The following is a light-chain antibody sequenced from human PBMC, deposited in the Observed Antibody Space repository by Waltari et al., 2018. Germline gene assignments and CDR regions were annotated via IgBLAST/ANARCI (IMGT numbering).Light chain of an antibody. CDR1: RHIGGS. V-gene: IGKV3-15*01. CDR3: QQYNDWPPYT. J-gene: IGKJ2*01. Sequence: SAGESVTLSCRASRHIGGSLAWYQQKAGQSPRLLFYHASTRATGVADRFSAAGSGTDFTLTISSLRSEDSAVYYCQQYNDWPPYTFGQGTKLE. CDR2: HAS.